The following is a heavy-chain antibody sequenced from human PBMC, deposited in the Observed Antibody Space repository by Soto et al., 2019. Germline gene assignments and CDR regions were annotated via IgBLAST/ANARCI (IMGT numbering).Heavy chain of an antibody. D-gene: IGHD3-9*01. J-gene: IGHJ6*02. CDR1: GFTFSSYG. Sequence: GGSLRLSCAASGFTFSSYGMHWVRQAPGKGLEWVAVIWYDGSNKYYADSVKGRFTISRDNSKNTLYLQMNSLRAEDTAVYYCARKCYDILTGYYGHYYYGMDVWGQGTTVTVSS. CDR3: ARKCYDILTGYYGHYYYGMDV. V-gene: IGHV3-33*01. CDR2: IWYDGSNK.